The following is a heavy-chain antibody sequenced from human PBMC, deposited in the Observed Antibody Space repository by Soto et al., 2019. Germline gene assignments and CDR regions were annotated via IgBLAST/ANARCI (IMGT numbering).Heavy chain of an antibody. CDR2: ISAYNGNT. J-gene: IGHJ3*02. D-gene: IGHD2-8*01. CDR1: GYTFTSYG. CDR3: ARAEYCTNGVCKPDDAFDI. Sequence: ASVKVSCKASGYTFTSYGISWVRQAPGQGLEWMGWISAYNGNTNYAQKLQGRVTMTTDTSTSTAYMELRSLRSDDTAVYYCARAEYCTNGVCKPDDAFDIWGQGTMVTVSS. V-gene: IGHV1-18*01.